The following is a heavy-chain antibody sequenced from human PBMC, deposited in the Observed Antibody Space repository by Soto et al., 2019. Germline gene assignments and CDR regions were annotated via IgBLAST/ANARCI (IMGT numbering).Heavy chain of an antibody. CDR3: ARGDYYYYSLDV. CDR1: GFTFSDYS. V-gene: IGHV3-21*01. CDR2: ISSSSSYI. J-gene: IGHJ6*02. Sequence: EVQLVESGGGLVKPGGSLRLSCTASGFTFSDYSMNWVRQAPGKGLEWVSSISSSSSYIYYADSLKGRFTISRDNAKNSLYLQMNSLGAEDTAVYYCARGDYYYYSLDVWGQGTTVTVSS.